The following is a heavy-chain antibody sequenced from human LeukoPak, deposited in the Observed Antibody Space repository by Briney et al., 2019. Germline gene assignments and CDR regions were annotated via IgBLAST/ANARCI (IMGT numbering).Heavy chain of an antibody. Sequence: ETLSLTCTVSGGSISSYYWSWIRQPPGKGLEWIGYIYYSGSTNYNPSLKSRVTMSVDTSKNQFSLKLSSVTAADTAVYYCARADYGDYEGYFDYWGQGTLVTVSS. J-gene: IGHJ4*02. V-gene: IGHV4-59*12. CDR3: ARADYGDYEGYFDY. CDR2: IYYSGST. CDR1: GGSISSYY. D-gene: IGHD4-17*01.